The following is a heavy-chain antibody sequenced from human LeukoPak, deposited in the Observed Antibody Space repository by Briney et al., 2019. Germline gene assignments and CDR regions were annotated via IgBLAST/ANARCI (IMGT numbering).Heavy chain of an antibody. CDR1: GYSFTSYW. Sequence: KNGESLKISCKGSGYSFTSYWIGWVRQMPGKGLEWMGIIYPGDSDTRYSPSFQGQVTISADKSISTAYLQWSSLKASDTAMYYCARLRPRQWLGLGEIDYWGQGTLVTVSS. V-gene: IGHV5-51*01. D-gene: IGHD6-19*01. CDR2: IYPGDSDT. CDR3: ARLRPRQWLGLGEIDY. J-gene: IGHJ4*02.